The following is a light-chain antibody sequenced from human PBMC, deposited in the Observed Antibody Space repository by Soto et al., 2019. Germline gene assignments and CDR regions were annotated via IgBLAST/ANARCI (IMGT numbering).Light chain of an antibody. J-gene: IGLJ1*01. CDR1: SSDVGGYNY. CDR2: EVS. CDR3: SSYAGSNNLRV. Sequence: QSVLTQPPSASGSPGQSVTISCTGTSSDVGGYNYVSWYQQHPGNAPKLMIYEVSKRPSGVPDRFSGSKSDNTASLTVSGLQAEDEADYYGSSYAGSNNLRVFGSGTKVTVL. V-gene: IGLV2-8*01.